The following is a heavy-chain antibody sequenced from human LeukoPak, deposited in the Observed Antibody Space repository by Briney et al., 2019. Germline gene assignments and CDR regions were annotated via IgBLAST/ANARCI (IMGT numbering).Heavy chain of an antibody. Sequence: QPGGSLRLSCAASGFTFDDYAMHWVRQAPGKGLEWVSGISWNSGSIGYADSVKGRFTISRDNAKNSLYLQMNSLRVEDTAVYYCAKESTVTPGNVNWFDTWGQGALVTVSS. J-gene: IGHJ5*02. D-gene: IGHD4-17*01. V-gene: IGHV3-9*01. CDR1: GFTFDDYA. CDR2: ISWNSGSI. CDR3: AKESTVTPGNVNWFDT.